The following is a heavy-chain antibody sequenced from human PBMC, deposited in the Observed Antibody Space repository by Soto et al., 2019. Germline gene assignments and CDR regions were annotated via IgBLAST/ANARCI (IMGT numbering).Heavy chain of an antibody. J-gene: IGHJ6*03. V-gene: IGHV3-20*01. CDR3: ARPSSSYYYYYMDV. D-gene: IGHD2-15*01. Sequence: GGSLRLSCAASGFTFDDYGMSWVRQAPGKGLEWVSGINWNGGSTGYADSVKGRFTISRDNAKNSLYLQMNSLRAEDTALYHCARPSSSYYYYYMDVWGKGTTVTVSS. CDR1: GFTFDDYG. CDR2: INWNGGST.